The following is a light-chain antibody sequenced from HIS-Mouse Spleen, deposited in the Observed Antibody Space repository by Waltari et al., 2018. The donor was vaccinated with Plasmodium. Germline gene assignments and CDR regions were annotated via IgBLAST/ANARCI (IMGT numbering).Light chain of an antibody. CDR3: GTWDSSLSCWVV. J-gene: IGLJ2*01. V-gene: IGLV1-51*01. CDR1: SSNIGNNY. Sequence: QSVLTQPPSVSAAPGQKVTISCSGSSSNIGNNYVSWYQQLPGTAPKLLIYDNNKRPSGIADRFSGSKSGTSATLGITGLQSGDEADYYCGTWDSSLSCWVVFGGWTKLTVL. CDR2: DNN.